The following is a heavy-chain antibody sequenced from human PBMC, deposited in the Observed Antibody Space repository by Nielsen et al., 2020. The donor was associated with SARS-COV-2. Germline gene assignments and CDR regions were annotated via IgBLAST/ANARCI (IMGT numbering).Heavy chain of an antibody. V-gene: IGHV3-30-3*01. CDR3: AKGGGTAADWFDP. Sequence: GESLKISCAASGFTFSSYAMHWVRQAPGKGLEWVAVISYDGSNKYYADSVKGRFTISRDNSKNTLYLQMNSLRAEDTAVYYCAKGGGTAADWFDPWGQGTLVTVSS. CDR1: GFTFSSYA. CDR2: ISYDGSNK. J-gene: IGHJ5*02. D-gene: IGHD6-13*01.